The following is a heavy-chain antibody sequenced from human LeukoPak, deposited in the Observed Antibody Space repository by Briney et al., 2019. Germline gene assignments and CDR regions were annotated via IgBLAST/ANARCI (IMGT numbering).Heavy chain of an antibody. Sequence: SETLSLTCTVSGGSMSPYHWGWIRQPPGKGLEWTGYIYYSGSTNYNPSLKSRVTISVDTSKNQFSLKLSSVTAADTAVYYCARGRGVVPEPYYFDYWGQGTLVTVSS. D-gene: IGHD2-2*01. CDR3: ARGRGVVPEPYYFDY. CDR2: IYYSGST. CDR1: GGSMSPYH. J-gene: IGHJ4*02. V-gene: IGHV4-59*12.